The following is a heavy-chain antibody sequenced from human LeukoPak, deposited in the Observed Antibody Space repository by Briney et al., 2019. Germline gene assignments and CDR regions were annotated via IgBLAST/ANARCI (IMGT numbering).Heavy chain of an antibody. Sequence: GGSLRLSCAASGFTFSSYSMNWVRQAPGKGLEWVSYISSSSSTIYYAESVKGRLTISRDNAKKSLYLQMNSLRAEDTAVYSCARAGIVVVPAAILLDVWGKGTTVTVSS. CDR3: ARAGIVVVPAAILLDV. CDR1: GFTFSSYS. CDR2: ISSSSSTI. D-gene: IGHD2-2*01. J-gene: IGHJ6*04. V-gene: IGHV3-48*04.